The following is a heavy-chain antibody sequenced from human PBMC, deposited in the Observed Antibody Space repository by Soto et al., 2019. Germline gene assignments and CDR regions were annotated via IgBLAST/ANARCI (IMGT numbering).Heavy chain of an antibody. J-gene: IGHJ4*02. V-gene: IGHV3-66*01. CDR2: SYSGGST. Sequence: PGGSLRLACAASGFTGSSNYMSWVRQAPGKGLEWVSVSYSGGSTYYADSVKGRFTISRDNSKNTLYLQMNRLRAEDTAVYYCNPGAPESGLLWRYWGRGTLVTVSS. D-gene: IGHD2-8*02. CDR1: GFTGSSNY. CDR3: NPGAPESGLLWRY.